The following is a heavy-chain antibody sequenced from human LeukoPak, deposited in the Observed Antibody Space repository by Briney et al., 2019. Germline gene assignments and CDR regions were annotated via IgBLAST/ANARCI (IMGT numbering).Heavy chain of an antibody. CDR2: IYHSGST. Sequence: SETLSLTCTVSGYSISSGYYWGWIRQPPGKGLEWIGSIYHSGSTYYNPSLKSRVTISVDTSKNQFSLKLSSVTAADTAVYYCARGDIVVVVAATENWFDPWGQGTLVTVSS. CDR1: GYSISSGYY. D-gene: IGHD2-15*01. J-gene: IGHJ5*02. CDR3: ARGDIVVVVAATENWFDP. V-gene: IGHV4-38-2*02.